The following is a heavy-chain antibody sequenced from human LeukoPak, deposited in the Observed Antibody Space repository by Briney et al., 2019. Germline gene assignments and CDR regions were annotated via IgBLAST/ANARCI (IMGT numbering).Heavy chain of an antibody. D-gene: IGHD6-25*01. Sequence: GGSLRLSCAASGFTFSGYAMHWVRQAPGKGLEWVAVISYDGSNKYYADSVKGRFTISRDNSKNTLYLQMNSLRAEDTAVYYCAREAARRGFDYWGQGTLVTVSS. V-gene: IGHV3-30-3*01. CDR2: ISYDGSNK. J-gene: IGHJ4*02. CDR3: AREAARRGFDY. CDR1: GFTFSGYA.